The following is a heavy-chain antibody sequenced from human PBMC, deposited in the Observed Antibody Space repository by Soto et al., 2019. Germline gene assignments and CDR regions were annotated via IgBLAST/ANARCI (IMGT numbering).Heavy chain of an antibody. CDR2: SRDKAQGYST. CDR3: VRDPYLPTAGRLASLHY. CDR1: GFRLSDHY. V-gene: IGHV3-72*01. D-gene: IGHD1-1*01. Sequence: GVSLMLSCAFSGFRLSDHYSDWVRPAPGKGLEWVGRSRDKAQGYSTEYAASVKGRFTISRDNSNNTLYVQMNSLKAEDTAVYYCVRDPYLPTAGRLASLHYWGPGTLVTVS. J-gene: IGHJ4*02.